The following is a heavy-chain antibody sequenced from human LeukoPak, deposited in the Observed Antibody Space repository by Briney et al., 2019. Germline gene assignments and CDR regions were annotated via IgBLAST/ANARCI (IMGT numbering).Heavy chain of an antibody. Sequence: GGSLRLPCAASGFTFSSYSMNWVRQAPGKGLEWVSYVSSSSSTIYYADSVKGRFTISRDNAKNSLYLQMNSLRAEDTAVYYCARDCSGGSCHRAFDIWGQGTMVTVSS. CDR2: VSSSSSTI. D-gene: IGHD2-15*01. CDR3: ARDCSGGSCHRAFDI. CDR1: GFTFSSYS. J-gene: IGHJ3*02. V-gene: IGHV3-48*04.